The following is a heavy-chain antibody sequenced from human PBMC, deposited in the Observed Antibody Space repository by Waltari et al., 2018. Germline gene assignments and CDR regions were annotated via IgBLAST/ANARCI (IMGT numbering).Heavy chain of an antibody. CDR1: GFTFSRYW. CDR2: INQDGSEK. V-gene: IGHV3-7*01. Sequence: EVQLVESGGGLVQPGGSLRLSCAASGFTFSRYWMSWVRQTPGKGLEWVANINQDGSEKSYVDSVKGRFTISRDNAQNSLSLQMNSLRADDTAVYYCARPGAVSHPPYAMDVWGQGSTVTVSS. D-gene: IGHD6-19*01. CDR3: ARPGAVSHPPYAMDV. J-gene: IGHJ6*02.